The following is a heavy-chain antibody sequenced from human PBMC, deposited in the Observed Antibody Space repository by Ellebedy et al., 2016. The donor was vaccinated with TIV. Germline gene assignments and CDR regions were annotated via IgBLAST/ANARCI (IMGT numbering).Heavy chain of an antibody. V-gene: IGHV4-61*03. CDR2: VYYTGNT. CDR3: ARVAFGSVWYMDV. Sequence: SETLSLTCTVSGGSVRSGSYYWSWIRQPPGKGLEWIGNVYYTGNTNYNPSLKSRVTISGDKSKSHFSLKLSSVTAADTAVYYCARVAFGSVWYMDVWGKGTTVTVSS. D-gene: IGHD6-19*01. CDR1: GGSVRSGSYY. J-gene: IGHJ6*03.